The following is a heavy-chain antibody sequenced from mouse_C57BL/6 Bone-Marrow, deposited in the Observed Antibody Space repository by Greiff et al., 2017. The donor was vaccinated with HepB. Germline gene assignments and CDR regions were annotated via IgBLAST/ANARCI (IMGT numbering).Heavy chain of an antibody. CDR1: GYTFTSYW. J-gene: IGHJ2*01. D-gene: IGHD2-1*01. CDR2: IDPSDSYT. V-gene: IGHV1-69*01. CDR3: ARRDLLGYYFDY. Sequence: QVQLKQPGAELVMPGASVKLSCKASGYTFTSYWMHWVKQRPGQGLEWIGEIDPSDSYTNYNQKFKGKSTLTVDKSSSTAYMQLSSLTSEDSAVYYCARRDLLGYYFDYWGQGTTLTVSS.